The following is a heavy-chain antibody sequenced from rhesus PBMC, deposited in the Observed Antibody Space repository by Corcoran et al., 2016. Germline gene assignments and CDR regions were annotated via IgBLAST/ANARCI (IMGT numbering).Heavy chain of an antibody. D-gene: IGHD3-16*01. CDR3: ARVLNSLDV. CDR2: IYGSGGTT. J-gene: IGHJ5-2*02. Sequence: QVQLQESGPGLVKPSETLPLTCAVSGASISSNYWSWIRQAPGKGLEGVGRIYGSGGTTSSNPPLNSRVTLSFDPSKNQFSLKLSSVTAAATAVYYCARVLNSLDVWGRGVLVTVSS. CDR1: GASISSNY. V-gene: IGHV4S2*01.